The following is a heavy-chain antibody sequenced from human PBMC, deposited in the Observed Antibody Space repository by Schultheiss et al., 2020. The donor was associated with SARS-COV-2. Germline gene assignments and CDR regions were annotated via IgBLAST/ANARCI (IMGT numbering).Heavy chain of an antibody. CDR3: AKDRRGDYYDTSPDY. D-gene: IGHD3-22*01. CDR2: ISGSGGTT. J-gene: IGHJ4*02. CDR1: GFTFSSYA. V-gene: IGHV3-23*01. Sequence: GESLKISCAASGFTFSSYAMSWVRQAPGKGLEWVSAISGSGGTTYYADSVKGRFTISRDNSKNTLYLQMNSLRAEDTAVYYCAKDRRGDYYDTSPDYWGQGTLVTVSS.